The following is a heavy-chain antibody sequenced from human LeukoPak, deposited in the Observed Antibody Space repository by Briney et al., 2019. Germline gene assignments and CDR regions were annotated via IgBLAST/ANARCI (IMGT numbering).Heavy chain of an antibody. CDR1: GFPFISYA. CDR2: ISGSGGDT. J-gene: IGHJ5*02. D-gene: IGHD5-18*01. V-gene: IGHV3-23*01. Sequence: GGSLRLSCAASGFPFISYAMSWVRQAPGKGLEWVSGISGSGGDTFYADSVKGRFTISRDNFKNTLYLHMSSLRAEDTAVYYCAKEGYSYGLSGMASWGQGTLVTVSS. CDR3: AKEGYSYGLSGMAS.